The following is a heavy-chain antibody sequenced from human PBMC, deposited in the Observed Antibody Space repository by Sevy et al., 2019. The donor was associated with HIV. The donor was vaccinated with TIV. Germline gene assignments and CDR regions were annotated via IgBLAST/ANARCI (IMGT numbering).Heavy chain of an antibody. Sequence: GGSLRLSCVASGFIFRDRYMSWIRQAPGKGLEWVSFISSRSSEINYADSVKGRFTVSRDNAKKSLYLQMNSLRAEDTAVYYCAGDFMPVASAGTGALGVWGQGTAFTVSS. D-gene: IGHD6-13*01. J-gene: IGHJ6*02. V-gene: IGHV3-11*05. CDR1: GFIFRDRY. CDR2: ISSRSSEI. CDR3: AGDFMPVASAGTGALGV.